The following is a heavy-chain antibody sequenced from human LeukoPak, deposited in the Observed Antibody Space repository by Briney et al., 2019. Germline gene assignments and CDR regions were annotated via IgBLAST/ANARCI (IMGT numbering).Heavy chain of an antibody. CDR2: IYYSGST. CDR1: GGSISSSSYY. D-gene: IGHD4-23*01. CDR3: ARHASLRWPTFDS. Sequence: SETLSLTCTVSGGSISSSSYYWGWSRQPPGKGLEWIGSIYYSGSTYYNPSRKSRVTISVDTSKNQFSLKLSSVTAADTAVYYCARHASLRWPTFDSWGQGTLVTVSS. J-gene: IGHJ4*02. V-gene: IGHV4-39*01.